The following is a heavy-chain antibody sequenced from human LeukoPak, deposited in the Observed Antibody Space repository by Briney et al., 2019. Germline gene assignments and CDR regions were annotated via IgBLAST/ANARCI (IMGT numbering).Heavy chain of an antibody. CDR2: ISYDGSNK. Sequence: GRSLRLSCAASRFTFSSYGMHWVRQAPGKGLEWVAVISYDGSNKYYADSVKGRFTISRDNSKNTLYLQMNSLRAEDTAVYYCAKDFTSGWTADLFDYWGQGTLVTVSS. D-gene: IGHD6-19*01. V-gene: IGHV3-30*18. CDR1: RFTFSSYG. CDR3: AKDFTSGWTADLFDY. J-gene: IGHJ4*02.